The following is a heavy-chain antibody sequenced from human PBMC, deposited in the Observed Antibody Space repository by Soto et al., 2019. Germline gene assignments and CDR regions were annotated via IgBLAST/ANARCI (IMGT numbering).Heavy chain of an antibody. V-gene: IGHV3-23*01. CDR3: AKGGRVGSSWIGNYYGMDV. D-gene: IGHD6-13*01. J-gene: IGHJ6*02. CDR2: ITASGITT. Sequence: PGGSLRLSCAASGFTFSIYAMSWVRQAPGKGLEWVSAITASGITTYYADPVKGRFTISRDNSKNTLYLQVNSLRAEDTAVYYCAKGGRVGSSWIGNYYGMDVWGQGTTVTVSS. CDR1: GFTFSIYA.